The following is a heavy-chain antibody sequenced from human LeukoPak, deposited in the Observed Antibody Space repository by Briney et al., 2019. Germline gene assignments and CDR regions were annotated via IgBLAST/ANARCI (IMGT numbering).Heavy chain of an antibody. Sequence: ASVKVSCKVSGYTLTELSMHWVGQAPGKGLEWMGGFDPEDGETIYAQKFKGRVTMNEDTSTDTAYMELSSLRSEDTAVYYCATESPPHSNWFDPWGQGTLVTVSS. CDR2: FDPEDGET. V-gene: IGHV1-24*01. J-gene: IGHJ5*02. CDR3: ATESPPHSNWFDP. CDR1: GYTLTELS.